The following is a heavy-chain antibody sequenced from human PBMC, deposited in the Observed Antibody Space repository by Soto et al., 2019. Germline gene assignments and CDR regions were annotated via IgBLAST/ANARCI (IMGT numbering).Heavy chain of an antibody. Sequence: GASVKVSCKASGYTFTSSGIIWVRQAPGQGLEWMGWISTDNGNTNYAQHLQGRVSMTTDTSTSTAYMDLRSLRSEDTAVYYCARRYSSSFDYWGQGTLVTVSS. V-gene: IGHV1-18*01. CDR3: ARRYSSSFDY. D-gene: IGHD6-13*01. CDR2: ISTDNGNT. CDR1: GYTFTSSG. J-gene: IGHJ4*02.